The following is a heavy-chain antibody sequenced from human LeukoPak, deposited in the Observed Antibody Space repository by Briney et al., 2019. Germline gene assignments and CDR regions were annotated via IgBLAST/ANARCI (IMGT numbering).Heavy chain of an antibody. CDR1: GPIVSTNY. CDR3: VREDLGIDY. D-gene: IGHD3-16*01. CDR2: LYVNDNR. Sequence: PGGSLRLSCAVSGPIVSTNYMSWVRQAPGKGLEWISILYVNDNRYYADSVKGRFIISRDTSKDTVYLQMNSLRAEDTGMYYCVREDLGIDYWGQGTLVTVSS. V-gene: IGHV3-53*01. J-gene: IGHJ4*02.